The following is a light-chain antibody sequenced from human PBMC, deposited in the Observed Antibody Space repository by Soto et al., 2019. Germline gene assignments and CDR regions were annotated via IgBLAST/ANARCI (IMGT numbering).Light chain of an antibody. Sequence: LTQPPSASGAPGQWVSISCSGSSSSIGSNAVNWYQQLPGTAPKLLIYSNNQRPSGVPARFSGSKSGTSASLAISGLQSEDEADFYCEAWDDSLNAYVFGTGTKVTVL. CDR2: SNN. CDR3: EAWDDSLNAYV. CDR1: SSSIGSNA. V-gene: IGLV1-44*01. J-gene: IGLJ1*01.